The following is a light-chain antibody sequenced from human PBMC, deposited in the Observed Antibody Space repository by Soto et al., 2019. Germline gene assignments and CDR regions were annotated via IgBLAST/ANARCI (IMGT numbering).Light chain of an antibody. CDR1: SSNIGSNT. CDR3: AAWDDSLNGYV. CDR2: SHN. J-gene: IGLJ1*01. V-gene: IGLV1-44*01. Sequence: QSVLTQPPSASGTPGQRVTISCSGSSSNIGSNTVNWYQQLPGTAPKHLIYSHNQRPSGVPDRFSGSKSGTSASLAISGLQSEDEADYYCAAWDDSLNGYVFGTGTKVTVL.